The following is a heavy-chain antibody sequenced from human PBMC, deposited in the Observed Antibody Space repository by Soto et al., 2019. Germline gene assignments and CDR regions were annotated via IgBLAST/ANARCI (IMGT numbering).Heavy chain of an antibody. CDR3: ARNFYLANGHYRMDV. CDR2: IYPGDSDT. CDR1: GYSFTSYW. V-gene: IGHV5-51*01. D-gene: IGHD3-9*01. Sequence: LGESLKISCKGSGYSFTSYWIGWVRQMPGKGLEWMGIIYPGDSDTRYSPSFQGQVTISADKSISTAYLQWSSLKASDTAMYYCARNFYLANGHYRMDVWGQGTTVTVSS. J-gene: IGHJ6*02.